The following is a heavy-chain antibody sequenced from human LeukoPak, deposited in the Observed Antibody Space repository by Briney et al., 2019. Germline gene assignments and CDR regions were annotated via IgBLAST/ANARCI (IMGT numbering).Heavy chain of an antibody. Sequence: GGSLRLSCAASGFTFSTYWMTWVRQAPGKGLEWVANIKWDGIETYYVDSVKGRFAISRNDAKNSLYLQMNSLRAEDTAVYYCARDFYDSSGYYSAEAEYFQHWGQGTLVTVSS. D-gene: IGHD3-22*01. CDR1: GFTFSTYW. CDR2: IKWDGIET. CDR3: ARDFYDSSGYYSAEAEYFQH. J-gene: IGHJ1*01. V-gene: IGHV3-7*01.